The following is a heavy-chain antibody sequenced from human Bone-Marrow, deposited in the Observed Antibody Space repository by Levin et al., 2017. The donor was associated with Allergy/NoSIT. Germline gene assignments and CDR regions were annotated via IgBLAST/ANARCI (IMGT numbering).Heavy chain of an antibody. CDR2: INSDGSST. CDR1: DFTFSSFW. V-gene: IGHV3-74*01. CDR3: AREGRWGEHFDL. J-gene: IGHJ2*01. D-gene: IGHD3-16*01. Sequence: PGGSLRLSCAASDFTFSSFWMHWVRQAPGKGLVWVSRINSDGSSTIYADSVKRRFTISRDNAKNTLYPQTNSLRAEDTAVYYCAREGRWGEHFDLWGRGTLVTVSS.